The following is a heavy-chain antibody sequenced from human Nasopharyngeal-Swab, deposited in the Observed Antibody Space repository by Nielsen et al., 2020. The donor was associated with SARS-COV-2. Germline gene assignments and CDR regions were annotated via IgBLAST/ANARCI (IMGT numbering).Heavy chain of an antibody. D-gene: IGHD3-9*01. J-gene: IGHJ4*01. Sequence: GESLKISCAASGFIFSDYYISWIRQAPGKGPEWVSYISSSGSTISSADSVRGRFTISRDNARNSLSLQMNSLRVEDTAVYYCARGPGSSDWFFDLWGHGILVTVSS. CDR3: ARGPGSSDWFFDL. CDR1: GFIFSDYY. CDR2: ISSSGSTI. V-gene: IGHV3-11*04.